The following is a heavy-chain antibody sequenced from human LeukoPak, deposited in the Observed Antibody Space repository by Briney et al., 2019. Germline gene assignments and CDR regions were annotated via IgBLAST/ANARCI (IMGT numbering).Heavy chain of an antibody. D-gene: IGHD2-15*01. CDR2: IIPILGIA. V-gene: IGHV1-69*04. J-gene: IGHJ4*02. CDR1: GGTFSSYA. Sequence: ASVKVSCKASGGTFSSYAISWVRQAPGQGLEWMGRIIPILGIANYAQKFQGRVTITADKSTSTAYMELSSLRSEDTAVHYCARGHCSGGSCYPGDYWGQGTLVTASS. CDR3: ARGHCSGGSCYPGDY.